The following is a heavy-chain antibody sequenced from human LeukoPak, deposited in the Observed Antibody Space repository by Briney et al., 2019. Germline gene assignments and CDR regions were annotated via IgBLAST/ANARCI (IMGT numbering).Heavy chain of an antibody. CDR3: ARQPRMITFGGVIVKVWFDP. J-gene: IGHJ5*02. D-gene: IGHD3-16*02. Sequence: PSETLSLTCTVSGCSISSSSYYWGWIRQSPGKGLEWIGSIYYSGSTNYNPSLKSRVTISVDTSKNQFSLKLSSVTAADTAVYYCARQPRMITFGGVIVKVWFDPWGQGTLVTVSS. V-gene: IGHV4-39*01. CDR2: IYYSGST. CDR1: GCSISSSSYY.